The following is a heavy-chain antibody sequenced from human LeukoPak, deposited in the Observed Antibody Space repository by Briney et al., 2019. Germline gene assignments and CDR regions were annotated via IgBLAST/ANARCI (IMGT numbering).Heavy chain of an antibody. CDR1: GGSISSYY. Sequence: PSETLSLTCTVSGGSISSYYWSWIRQPPGKGLEWIGYIYYSGSTNYNPSLKSRVTISVDTSKNQFSLKLSSVTAADTAVYYCARRYQDYYDSSGYLRFDPWGQGTLVTVSS. CDR3: ARRYQDYYDSSGYLRFDP. J-gene: IGHJ5*02. V-gene: IGHV4-59*08. D-gene: IGHD3-22*01. CDR2: IYYSGST.